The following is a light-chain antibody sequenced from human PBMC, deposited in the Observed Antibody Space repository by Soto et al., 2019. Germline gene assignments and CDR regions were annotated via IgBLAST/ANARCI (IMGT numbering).Light chain of an antibody. Sequence: STDTLSFSPGERTTLSRRASQSVSSSYLAWYQQKPGQAPRLLIYGASSRATGIPDRFSGSGSGTDFTLTISRLEPEDFAVYYCQQYGSSMRTFGQGTKVDIK. CDR2: GAS. CDR3: QQYGSSMRT. CDR1: QSVSSSY. J-gene: IGKJ1*01. V-gene: IGKV3-20*01.